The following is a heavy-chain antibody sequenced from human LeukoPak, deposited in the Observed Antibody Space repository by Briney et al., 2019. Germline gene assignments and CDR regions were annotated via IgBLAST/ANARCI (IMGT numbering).Heavy chain of an antibody. CDR3: ARVGRSNWNFRSGFDP. CDR1: GGTFSSYA. J-gene: IGHJ5*02. CDR2: IIPIFGTA. V-gene: IGHV1-69*13. Sequence: SVKVSCKASGGTFSSYAISWVRQAPGQGLEWMGGIIPIFGTANYAQKFQGRVTITADESTSTAYMELSSLRSEDTAVYYCARVGRSNWNFRSGFDPWGQGTLVTVSS. D-gene: IGHD1-7*01.